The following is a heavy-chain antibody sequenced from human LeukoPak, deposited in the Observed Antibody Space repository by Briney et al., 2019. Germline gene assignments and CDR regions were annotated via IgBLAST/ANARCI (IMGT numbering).Heavy chain of an antibody. V-gene: IGHV4-30-4*01. Sequence: SETLSLTCTVSGGSISSGDYYWSWIRQPPGKGLEWIGYTYYSGSTYYNPSLKSRATISVDTSKNQFSLKLSSVTAADTAAYYCARDTYYDSSGYYYFDYWGQGTLVTVSS. CDR3: ARDTYYDSSGYYYFDY. D-gene: IGHD3-22*01. CDR2: TYYSGST. CDR1: GGSISSGDYY. J-gene: IGHJ4*02.